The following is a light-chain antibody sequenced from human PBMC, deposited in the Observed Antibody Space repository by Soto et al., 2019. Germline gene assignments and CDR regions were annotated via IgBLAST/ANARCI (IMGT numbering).Light chain of an antibody. V-gene: IGLV1-44*01. CDR3: AAWDDSLNGSYV. CDR1: SSNIGSNT. Sequence: SVLTQPPSASGTPGQRVTISCSGSSSNIGSNTVNWYQHLPGTAPNLLIYSSNRRPSGVPDRFSASKSGTSASLAISGLQSGDEADYFCAAWDDSLNGSYVFGTGTKVTVL. J-gene: IGLJ1*01. CDR2: SSN.